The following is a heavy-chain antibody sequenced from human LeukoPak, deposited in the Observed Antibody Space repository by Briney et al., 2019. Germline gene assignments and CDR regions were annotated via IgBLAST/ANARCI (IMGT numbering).Heavy chain of an antibody. J-gene: IGHJ1*01. CDR3: AKDFAPLTYYYDSSGYSFFQH. V-gene: IGHV3-23*01. Sequence: GGSLRLSCAASGFTFSSYAMSWVRQAPGKGLEWVSAISGSGGITYYADSVKGRFTISRDNSKNTLYLQMNSLRAEDTAVYYCAKDFAPLTYYYDSSGYSFFQHWGQGTLVTVSS. D-gene: IGHD3-22*01. CDR1: GFTFSSYA. CDR2: ISGSGGIT.